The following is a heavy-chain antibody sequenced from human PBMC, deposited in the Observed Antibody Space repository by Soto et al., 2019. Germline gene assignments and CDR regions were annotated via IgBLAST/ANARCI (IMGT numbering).Heavy chain of an antibody. CDR2: IYYTGST. CDR3: ARLFGDYVGWFDP. D-gene: IGHD4-17*01. J-gene: IGHJ5*02. Sequence: QVQLQESGPGLVKPSQTLSLTCTVSGGSITSGPYYWSWIRQHPGKGLEWIGYIYYTGSTYSNPYLESRITMSVDTSTNQFSLKLRSVTAADTAVYYCARLFGDYVGWFDPWGQGTLVTVSS. V-gene: IGHV4-31*03. CDR1: GGSITSGPYY.